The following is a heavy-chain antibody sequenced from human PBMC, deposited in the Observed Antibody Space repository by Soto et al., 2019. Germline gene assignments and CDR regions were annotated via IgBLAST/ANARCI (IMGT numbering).Heavy chain of an antibody. CDR1: GFTFSDYY. Sequence: QVQLVESGGGLVKPGGSLRLSCAASGFTFSDYYMSWIRQAPGKGQEWVSYISSSGTTIYYADSVKGRCTISRDNAKNSLSLQMNSLRAEDTAVYYCAIAGDYGDRSPYYYYYMDVWGKGTTVTVSS. D-gene: IGHD4-17*01. CDR3: AIAGDYGDRSPYYYYYMDV. V-gene: IGHV3-11*01. J-gene: IGHJ6*03. CDR2: ISSSGTTI.